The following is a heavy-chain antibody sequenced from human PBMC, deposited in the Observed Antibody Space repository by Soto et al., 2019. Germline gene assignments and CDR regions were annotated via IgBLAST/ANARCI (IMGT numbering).Heavy chain of an antibody. CDR2: IIPIFGTA. D-gene: IGHD3-9*01. V-gene: IGHV1-69*01. CDR1: GGTFSSYA. CDR3: ARQKGHDILTGYPEYYFDY. Sequence: QVQLVQSGAEVKKPGSSVKVSCKASGGTFSSYAISWVRQAPGQGLEWMGGIIPIFGTANYAQKFQGRVTITADESTSKAYMELSSLRSEDTAVYYCARQKGHDILTGYPEYYFDYWGQGTLVTVSS. J-gene: IGHJ4*02.